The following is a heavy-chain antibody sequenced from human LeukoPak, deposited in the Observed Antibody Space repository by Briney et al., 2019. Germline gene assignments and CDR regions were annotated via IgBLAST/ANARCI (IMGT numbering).Heavy chain of an antibody. CDR1: GYTFTSYH. CDR3: ARCLIVGATWWFDP. J-gene: IGHJ5*02. V-gene: IGHV1-46*01. D-gene: IGHD1-26*01. CDR2: INPSGGST. Sequence: ASVKVSYKASGYTFTSYHMHWVRQATGQGLEWMGIINPSGGSTSYAQKFQGRVTMTRDMSTSTVYMELSRLRSEDTAMYYCARCLIVGATWWFDPWGQGTLVTVSS.